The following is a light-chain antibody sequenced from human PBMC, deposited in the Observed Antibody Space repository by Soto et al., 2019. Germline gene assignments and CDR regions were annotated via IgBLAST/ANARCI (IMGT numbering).Light chain of an antibody. CDR1: QSVRSY. Sequence: EIVLTQSPATLALSPGERATLSCRASQSVRSYLAWYQQKPGQAPRLLIYDTSHRATGIPARFSGSGSGTDFSLTINSLEPEDFAVYYCQKRSTWPLSFGGGTRVEI. V-gene: IGKV3-11*01. CDR3: QKRSTWPLS. CDR2: DTS. J-gene: IGKJ4*01.